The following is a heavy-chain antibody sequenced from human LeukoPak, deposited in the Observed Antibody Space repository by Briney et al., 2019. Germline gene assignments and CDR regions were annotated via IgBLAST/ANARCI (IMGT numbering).Heavy chain of an antibody. V-gene: IGHV3-30*18. CDR1: GLTFSSYG. J-gene: IGHJ3*02. D-gene: IGHD5-18*01. CDR2: ISFDGSYK. Sequence: PGGSLRLSCAASGLTFSSYGMHWVRQAPGKGLEWVGVISFDGSYKYYADSVEGRFTISRDNSKNTLYLQMNSLRVEDTAVYYCAKGVDTATLHGAFDIWGQGTMVTVSS. CDR3: AKGVDTATLHGAFDI.